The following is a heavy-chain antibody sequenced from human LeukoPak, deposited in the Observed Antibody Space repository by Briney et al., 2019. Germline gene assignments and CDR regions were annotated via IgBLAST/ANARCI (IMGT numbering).Heavy chain of an antibody. V-gene: IGHV3-23*01. D-gene: IGHD3-10*01. CDR1: GFTFSSYA. CDR2: ISGSGSTT. Sequence: GGSLRLSCAASGFTFSSYAMTWVREAPGKGVEWVSAISGSGSTTYYADSVKGRFTISRDNSKNTLYLQMSSLRAEDTAVYYCAKVGDYYGSGKYSNFDYWGQGTLVTVSS. J-gene: IGHJ4*02. CDR3: AKVGDYYGSGKYSNFDY.